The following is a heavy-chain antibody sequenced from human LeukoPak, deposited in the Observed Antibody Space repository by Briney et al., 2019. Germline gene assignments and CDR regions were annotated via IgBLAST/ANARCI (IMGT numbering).Heavy chain of an antibody. CDR3: AKSYDTSGRRAFDI. V-gene: IGHV3-23*01. CDR2: ISVDGSNT. Sequence: GGSLRLSCAASGVTFSRYAMSWVRQAPGKGLEWVSAISVDGSNTYYADSVKGQFTISRDNSKNTLYLQMNSLSAEDTAVYYCAKSYDTSGRRAFDIWGQGTMVTVSS. CDR1: GVTFSRYA. J-gene: IGHJ3*02. D-gene: IGHD3-22*01.